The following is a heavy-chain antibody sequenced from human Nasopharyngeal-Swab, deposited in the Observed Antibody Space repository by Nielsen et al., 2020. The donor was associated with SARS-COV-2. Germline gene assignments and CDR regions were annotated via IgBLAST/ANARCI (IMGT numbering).Heavy chain of an antibody. Sequence: VRQAPGKGLEWVSLISGDGDSASYRDSVKGRFTISRESNKNSLYLQMNSLTVEDTALYYCAKPFWSGYYSGDSFDFWGQGTMVTVSS. D-gene: IGHD3-3*01. J-gene: IGHJ3*01. CDR2: ISGDGDSA. CDR3: AKPFWSGYYSGDSFDF. V-gene: IGHV3-43*02.